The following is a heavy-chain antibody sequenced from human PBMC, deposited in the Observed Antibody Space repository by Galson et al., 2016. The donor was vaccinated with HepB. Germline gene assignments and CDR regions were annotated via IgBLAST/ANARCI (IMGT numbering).Heavy chain of an antibody. CDR3: ARSSPDCISTGCYAGATDY. V-gene: IGHV3-23*01. Sequence: SLRLSCAASGFTFSNHAMSWVRQAPGKGLEWVSVITGSGVTYYADSVKCRFTISRENSKNTLFLQRNRLSAEDTAVYYCARSSPDCISTGCYAGATDYWGRGTLVTVSA. CDR1: GFTFSNHA. D-gene: IGHD2-2*01. J-gene: IGHJ4*02. CDR2: ITGSGVT.